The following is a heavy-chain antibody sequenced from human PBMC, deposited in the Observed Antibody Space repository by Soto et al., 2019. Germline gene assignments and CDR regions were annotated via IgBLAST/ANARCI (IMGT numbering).Heavy chain of an antibody. CDR2: IGGSGSTM. CDR1: GFTFSDYY. V-gene: IGHV3-11*01. J-gene: IGHJ4*02. CDR3: VRQLAQNGDY. Sequence: QVQLVESGGGLVKPGGSLRLSCAASGFTFSDYYMSWIRQAPGKGLEWVSYIGGSGSTMYYADSVKGRFTVSRDNAQNSLFLQMNSLRAEDTAVYFCVRQLAQNGDYWGQGTLVTVSS. D-gene: IGHD6-13*01.